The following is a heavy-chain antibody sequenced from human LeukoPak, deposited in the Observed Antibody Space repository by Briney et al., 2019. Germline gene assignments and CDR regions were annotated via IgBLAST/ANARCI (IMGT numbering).Heavy chain of an antibody. CDR3: ARDFDDGSGHYYFDY. D-gene: IGHD3-10*01. Sequence: GASVKVSCKASGGTFSSYAISWVRQAPGQGLEWMGGIIPIFGTANYAQKFQGRVTITTDESTSTAYMELSSLRSEDTAVYYCARDFDDGSGHYYFDYWGQGTLATVSS. V-gene: IGHV1-69*05. CDR2: IIPIFGTA. CDR1: GGTFSSYA. J-gene: IGHJ4*02.